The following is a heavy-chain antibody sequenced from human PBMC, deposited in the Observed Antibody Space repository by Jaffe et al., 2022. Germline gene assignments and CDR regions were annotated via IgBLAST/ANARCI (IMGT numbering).Heavy chain of an antibody. CDR2: ISGSGGST. D-gene: IGHD5-12*01. J-gene: IGHJ4*02. CDR1: GFTFSSYA. Sequence: EVQLLESGGGLVQPGGSLRLSCAASGFTFSSYAMSWVRQAPGKGLEWVSAISGSGGSTYYADSVKGRFTISRDNSKNTLYLQMNSLRAEDTAVYYCAKSGYSGYDSTHLFDYWGQGTLVTVSS. CDR3: AKSGYSGYDSTHLFDY. V-gene: IGHV3-23*01.